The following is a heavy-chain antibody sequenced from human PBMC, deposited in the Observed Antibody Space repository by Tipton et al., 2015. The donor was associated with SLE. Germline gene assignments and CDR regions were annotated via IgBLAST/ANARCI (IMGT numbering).Heavy chain of an antibody. V-gene: IGHV3-7*01. J-gene: IGHJ6*02. CDR1: GFTFSNFA. D-gene: IGHD1-26*01. CDR2: IKQDGNEK. Sequence: SLRLSCEASGFTFSNFARSWVRQAPGRGLGWVANIKQDGNEKYYVDSVKGRFTISRDDAKNSLYLQMNSLRVEDTAVYYCARGHYQMEVWGQGTTVTVTS. CDR3: ARGHYQMEV.